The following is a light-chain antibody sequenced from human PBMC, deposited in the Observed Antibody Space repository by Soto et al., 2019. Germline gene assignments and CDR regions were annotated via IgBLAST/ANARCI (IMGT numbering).Light chain of an antibody. CDR3: QKYNSAPLT. J-gene: IGKJ4*01. Sequence: IQLTQSPSSLSASVGDRVTITCRASQDIRSALGWYQQKPGKVPKLLIYAASTLQSGVPSRFSGSRSGTDFTLTISSLQPEDVAAYYCQKYNSAPLTFGGGTKVDIK. CDR2: AAS. CDR1: QDIRSA. V-gene: IGKV1-6*01.